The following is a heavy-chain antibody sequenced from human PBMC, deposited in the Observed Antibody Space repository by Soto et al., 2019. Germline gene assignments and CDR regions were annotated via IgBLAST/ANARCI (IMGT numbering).Heavy chain of an antibody. CDR3: AVLKQQLVYYYYYGMDV. CDR1: GGTFSSYA. J-gene: IGHJ6*02. D-gene: IGHD6-13*01. Sequence: QVQLVQSGAEVKKPGSSVKVSCKASGGTFSSYAISWVRQAPGQGLEWMGGIIPIFGTANYAQKFQGRVTITADESTRTDYMERSSLRSEDTAVYYCAVLKQQLVYYYYYGMDVWCEGTTVTVSS. V-gene: IGHV1-69*01. CDR2: IIPIFGTA.